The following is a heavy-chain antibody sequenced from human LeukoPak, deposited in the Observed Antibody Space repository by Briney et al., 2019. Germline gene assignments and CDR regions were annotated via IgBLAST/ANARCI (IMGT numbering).Heavy chain of an antibody. CDR2: IYYSGST. CDR1: GGSISSYY. Sequence: SETLSLTCTVSGGSISSYYLSWIRQPPGKGLEWIGYIYYSGSTNYNPSLKSRVTISVDTSKNQFSLKLSSVTAADTAVYYCARSSGRNYYYYMDVWGKGTTVTVSS. J-gene: IGHJ6*03. V-gene: IGHV4-59*01. CDR3: ARSSGRNYYYYMDV. D-gene: IGHD3-10*01.